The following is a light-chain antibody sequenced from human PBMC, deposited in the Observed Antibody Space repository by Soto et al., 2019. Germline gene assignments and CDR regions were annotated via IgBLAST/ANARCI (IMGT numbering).Light chain of an antibody. CDR2: GAS. V-gene: IGKV1-27*01. CDR3: QKYHSAPWT. J-gene: IGKJ1*01. Sequence: DIQMTQSPSSLSASVGDRVTITCRASQDISKYLAWFQQKPGKAPKLLIYGASSLQSGVPSRFSGGGSRTDFSLTISSLQPEDVATYYCQKYHSAPWTFGQGTKVEIK. CDR1: QDISKY.